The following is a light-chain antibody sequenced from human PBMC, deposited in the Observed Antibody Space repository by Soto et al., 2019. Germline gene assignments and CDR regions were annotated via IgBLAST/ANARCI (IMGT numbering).Light chain of an antibody. CDR1: QDISNH. V-gene: IGKV1-33*01. J-gene: IGKJ4*01. CDR2: DAS. CDR3: QQYHSLPVT. Sequence: DIQMTQSPSSLSASVGDRVTITCQATQDISNHLNWYQQRPGKAPKALIYDASNFRQGIPSRFSGSGSGTHFTFTISSLQPDDYATYYCQQYHSLPVTFGGGTKV.